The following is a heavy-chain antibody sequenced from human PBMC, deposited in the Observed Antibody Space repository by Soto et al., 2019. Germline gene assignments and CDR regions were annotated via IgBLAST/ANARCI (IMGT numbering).Heavy chain of an antibody. D-gene: IGHD3-16*02. Sequence: PGGSLRLSCAASGFTFSSYGMHWVRQAPGKGLEWVAVISYDGSNKYYADSVKGRFTISRDNSKNTLYLQMNSLRAEDTAVYYCAKDPWALHLGELSLLSYFDYWGQGTLVTVSS. V-gene: IGHV3-30*18. CDR1: GFTFSSYG. J-gene: IGHJ4*02. CDR2: ISYDGSNK. CDR3: AKDPWALHLGELSLLSYFDY.